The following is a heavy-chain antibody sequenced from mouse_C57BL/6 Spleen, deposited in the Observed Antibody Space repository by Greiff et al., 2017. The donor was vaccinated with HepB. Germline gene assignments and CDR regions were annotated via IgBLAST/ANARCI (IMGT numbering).Heavy chain of an antibody. Sequence: QVQLQQSGAELVRPGASVTLSCKASGYTFTDYEMHWVKQTPVHGLEWIGAIDPETGGTAYNQKFKGKAILTADKSSSTAYMELRSLTSEDSAVNNWTKEEIDYYGSSAWWYFDVWGTGTTVTVSS. CDR1: GYTFTDYE. CDR2: IDPETGGT. V-gene: IGHV1-15*01. D-gene: IGHD1-1*01. CDR3: TKEEIDYYGSSAWWYFDV. J-gene: IGHJ1*03.